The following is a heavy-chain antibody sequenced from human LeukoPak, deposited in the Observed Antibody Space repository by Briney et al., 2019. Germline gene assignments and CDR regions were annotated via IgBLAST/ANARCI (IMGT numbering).Heavy chain of an antibody. Sequence: ASVKVSCKASGYSITVNHIHWVRQAPGQGLEWMGFINPDSDYTESTQKFQGRLTMTRDTSSNTVYMELSGLTSDDTAIYYCVKEIRHYAFWGQGTLVTVSS. J-gene: IGHJ4*02. CDR1: GYSITVNH. V-gene: IGHV1-2*02. CDR3: VKEIRHYAF. CDR2: INPDSDYT. D-gene: IGHD4-17*01.